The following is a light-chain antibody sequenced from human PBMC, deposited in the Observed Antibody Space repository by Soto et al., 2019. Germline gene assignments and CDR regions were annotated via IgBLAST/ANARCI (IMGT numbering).Light chain of an antibody. J-gene: IGLJ2*01. CDR1: SSDVGGYSY. Sequence: QSALTQPASVSGSPGQSITISCTGTSSDVGGYSYVSWYQHHPGKAPKLIIYDVTTRPSGVSNRFSASKSGNTASLTISGLQAEDEADYYCSSYTSSSTLVFGGGIKVTVL. CDR3: SSYTSSSTLV. CDR2: DVT. V-gene: IGLV2-14*03.